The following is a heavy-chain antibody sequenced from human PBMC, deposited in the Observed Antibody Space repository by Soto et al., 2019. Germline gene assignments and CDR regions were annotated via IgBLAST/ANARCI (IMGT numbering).Heavy chain of an antibody. V-gene: IGHV3-74*01. CDR2: INGDGSYT. J-gene: IGHJ3*02. CDR1: GFTFSTYW. CDR3: VRTWHGLDS. Sequence: EVQLVESGGGLVQPGGSLRLSCAASGFTFSTYWMHWVRQAPEKGLLWVSHINGDGSYTDFADSVKGRFTISRDNAKNTVYLQMQSLRVEDTAVYFCVRTWHGLDSWGPGTMVTVSS.